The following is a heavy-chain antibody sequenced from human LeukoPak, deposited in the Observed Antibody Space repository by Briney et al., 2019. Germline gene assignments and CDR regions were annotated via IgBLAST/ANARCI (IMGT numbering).Heavy chain of an antibody. D-gene: IGHD3-3*01. CDR3: ARDRRFLEWLLLGYFDY. CDR1: GYTFSSYY. CDR2: INPSGGST. J-gene: IGHJ4*02. Sequence: ASVKVSCKASGYTFSSYYVQWERQAPGQWLEWMGIINPSGGSTSYAQKFQGRVTMTRDTSTSTVYMELSSLRSEDTAVYYCARDRRFLEWLLLGYFDYWGQGTLVTVSS. V-gene: IGHV1-46*01.